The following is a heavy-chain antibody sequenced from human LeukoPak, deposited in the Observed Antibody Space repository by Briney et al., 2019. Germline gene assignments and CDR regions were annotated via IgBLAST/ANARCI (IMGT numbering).Heavy chain of an antibody. V-gene: IGHV1-46*01. CDR2: INPSGGST. Sequence: ASVKVSCKASGYTFTSYYMHLVRQAYGQGLEWMGIINPSGGSTSYAQKFQGRVTMTRDTSTSTVYMELSSLRSEDTAVYYCARDKVWYSISWYLDYWGQGTLVTVSS. J-gene: IGHJ4*02. D-gene: IGHD6-13*01. CDR3: ARDKVWYSISWYLDY. CDR1: GYTFTSYY.